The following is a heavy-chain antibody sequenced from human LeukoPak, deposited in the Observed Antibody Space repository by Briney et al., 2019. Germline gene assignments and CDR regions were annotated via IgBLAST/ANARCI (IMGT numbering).Heavy chain of an antibody. D-gene: IGHD6-19*01. CDR1: VFTFGTHA. Sequence: PGGSLRLSCAASVFTFGTHAMTWVRQAPGKGLEWVSGMSGSGDTTYYADSVKGRFTISRDNSKNTLFLQMNSLRAEDTAVYYCAKLAGISGWYVYYFDYWGQGTLVTVS. J-gene: IGHJ4*02. V-gene: IGHV3-23*01. CDR3: AKLAGISGWYVYYFDY. CDR2: MSGSGDTT.